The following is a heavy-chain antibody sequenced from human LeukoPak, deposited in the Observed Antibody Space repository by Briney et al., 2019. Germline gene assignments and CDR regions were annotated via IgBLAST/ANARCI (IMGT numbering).Heavy chain of an antibody. Sequence: ASVKVSCKASGYTFTSYDINWVRQATGQGLEWMGWMNPNSGNTGYAQKFQGRVTMTRNTSISTAYMELSSLRSEDTAVYYCARGGVVPAAMHWFDPWGQGTLVTVSS. CDR2: MNPNSGNT. D-gene: IGHD2-2*01. CDR1: GYTFTSYD. CDR3: ARGGVVPAAMHWFDP. J-gene: IGHJ5*02. V-gene: IGHV1-8*01.